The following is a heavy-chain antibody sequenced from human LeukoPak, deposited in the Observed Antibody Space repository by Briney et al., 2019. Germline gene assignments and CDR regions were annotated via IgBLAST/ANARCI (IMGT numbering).Heavy chain of an antibody. Sequence: AGESLKISCKGSGYSFTSYWIGWVRQMPGKGLEWMGIIYPGDSDTRYSPSFQGQVTVSADKSISTVYLQWSSLKASDTAMYYCARQDCSSTSCQYYFDYWGQGTLVTVSS. CDR2: IYPGDSDT. CDR3: ARQDCSSTSCQYYFDY. D-gene: IGHD2-2*01. CDR1: GYSFTSYW. V-gene: IGHV5-51*01. J-gene: IGHJ4*02.